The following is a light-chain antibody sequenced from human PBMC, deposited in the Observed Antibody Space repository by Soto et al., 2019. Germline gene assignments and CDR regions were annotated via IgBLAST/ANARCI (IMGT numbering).Light chain of an antibody. CDR1: QSLLHSNGYNY. CDR3: MQALQTPLT. V-gene: IGKV2-28*01. Sequence: DVVMTQSPLSLPVTPGEPASISCRSSQSLLHSNGYNYLDWYLQKPGQSPQLLIYLGSNRASGVPDRFSGSGSGRDFTLKISRVEAEDVWVYYCMQALQTPLTFGGGTKVEIK. J-gene: IGKJ4*01. CDR2: LGS.